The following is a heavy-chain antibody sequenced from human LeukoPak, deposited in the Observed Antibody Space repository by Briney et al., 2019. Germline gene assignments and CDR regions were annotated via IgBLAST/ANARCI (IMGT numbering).Heavy chain of an antibody. V-gene: IGHV5-51*01. CDR3: ARRDGYCSSTSCYADYYYGMDV. Sequence: PGESLKISCKGSGYSFTSYWIGWVRQMPGKGLEWMGIIYPGDSDTTYSPSFQGQVTISAVKSISTAYLQWSSLKASDTAMYYCARRDGYCSSTSCYADYYYGMDVWGQGTTVTVSS. J-gene: IGHJ6*02. CDR2: IYPGDSDT. CDR1: GYSFTSYW. D-gene: IGHD2-2*01.